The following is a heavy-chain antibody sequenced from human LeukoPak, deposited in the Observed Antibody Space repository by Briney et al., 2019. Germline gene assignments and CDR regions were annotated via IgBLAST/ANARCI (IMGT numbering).Heavy chain of an antibody. D-gene: IGHD3-22*01. CDR2: IYHSGSI. CDR3: AREGGHYDTTTYFNDSFDI. J-gene: IGHJ3*02. Sequence: SETLSLTCTVCGDSITNGYYWGWIRQPPGKGLEWIGSIYHSGSIYYNPSLKSRVTISVDTSKNQFSLKLSSVTAADTAVYYCAREGGHYDTTTYFNDSFDIWGQGTMVTVSS. V-gene: IGHV4-38-2*02. CDR1: GDSITNGYY.